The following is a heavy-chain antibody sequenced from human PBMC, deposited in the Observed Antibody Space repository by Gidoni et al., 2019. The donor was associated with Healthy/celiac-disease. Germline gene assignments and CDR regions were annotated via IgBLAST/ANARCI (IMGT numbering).Heavy chain of an antibody. D-gene: IGHD2-15*01. CDR2: ISGSGGST. J-gene: IGHJ4*02. CDR3: AKSAIVEYYFDY. CDR1: GFTFSSYA. Sequence: EVQLLESGGGLVQPGGSLRLSCAASGFTFSSYAMSWVRQPPGKGLEWVSAISGSGGSTYYADYVKGRLTISRDNSKNTLYLQMNSLRAEDTAVYYCAKSAIVEYYFDYWGQGTLVTVSS. V-gene: IGHV3-23*01.